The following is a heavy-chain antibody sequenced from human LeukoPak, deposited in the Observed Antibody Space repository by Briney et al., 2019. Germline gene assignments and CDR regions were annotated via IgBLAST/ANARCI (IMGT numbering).Heavy chain of an antibody. CDR2: SSTYNGNT. CDR3: ARDLGVRGVLNWFDP. V-gene: IGHV1-18*01. CDR1: GHTFTNFG. D-gene: IGHD3-10*01. J-gene: IGHJ5*02. Sequence: ASVKVSCKASGHTFTNFGISWVRQAPGQGLEWMGWSSTYNGNTNYAQKFQGRVTMTTDTSTSTAYMELRSLRSDDTAVYYCARDLGVRGVLNWFDPWGQGTLVTVSS.